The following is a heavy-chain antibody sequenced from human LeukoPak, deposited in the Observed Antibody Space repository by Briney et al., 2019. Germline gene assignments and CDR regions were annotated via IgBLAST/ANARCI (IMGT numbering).Heavy chain of an antibody. J-gene: IGHJ4*01. Sequence: SETLSLTCTVSGGSISNYYWSWIRQPPGKGLEWIAYIFDSGDTRYNPSLKSRDTISVDTSKNQFSLKLNSVTAADTAVYYCARHPLRGGFDYWGQGTLVTVSS. CDR3: ARHPLRGGFDY. CDR1: GGSISNYY. CDR2: IFDSGDT. V-gene: IGHV4-59*08.